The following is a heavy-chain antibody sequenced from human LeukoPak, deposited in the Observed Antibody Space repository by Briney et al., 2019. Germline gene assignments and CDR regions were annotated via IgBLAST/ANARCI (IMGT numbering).Heavy chain of an antibody. J-gene: IGHJ4*02. V-gene: IGHV1-2*02. CDR3: AGYYDFWSGYYSFDY. CDR1: GYTFTGYY. Sequence: ASVKVSCKASGYTFTGYYMHWVRQAPGQGLEWMGWINPNSGGTNYAQKFQGRVTMTRDTSISTAYMELSRLRSDDTAVNYCAGYYDFWSGYYSFDYWGQGTLVTVSS. CDR2: INPNSGGT. D-gene: IGHD3-3*01.